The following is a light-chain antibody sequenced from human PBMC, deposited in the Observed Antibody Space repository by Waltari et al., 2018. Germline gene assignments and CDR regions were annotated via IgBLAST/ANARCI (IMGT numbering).Light chain of an antibody. CDR2: DVI. CDR1: SSDVGDYNY. V-gene: IGLV2-23*02. Sequence: QSALTQPASVSGSPGQSITISCTGTSSDVGDYNYVSWYQQHPGKAPKIILYDVIKRPSGLSNRFSGSKSGNTASLTSSGLQAEDEADYYCCSYAGSSTPVVSGGGTKLTVL. J-gene: IGLJ2*01. CDR3: CSYAGSSTPVV.